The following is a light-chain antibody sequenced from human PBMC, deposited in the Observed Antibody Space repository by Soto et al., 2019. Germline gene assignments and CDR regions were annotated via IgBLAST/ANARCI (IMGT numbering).Light chain of an antibody. CDR2: EGS. V-gene: IGLV2-23*01. CDR3: CSYAGSSPSYV. Sequence: QSVLTQPASVSGSPGQSITISCTGTSSDVGGYNLVSWYQQHPGKAPKLMIYEGSKRPSGVSNRFSGSKSGNTASLTISGLQAEDEADYYCCSYAGSSPSYVFGTGTKATVL. CDR1: SSDVGGYNL. J-gene: IGLJ1*01.